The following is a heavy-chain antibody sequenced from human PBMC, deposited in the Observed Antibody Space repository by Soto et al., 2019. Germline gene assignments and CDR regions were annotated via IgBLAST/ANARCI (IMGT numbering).Heavy chain of an antibody. CDR3: ARLSIAARPTPNGMDV. J-gene: IGHJ6*02. D-gene: IGHD6-6*01. CDR1: GYSFNSYW. CDR2: IYPADSDT. V-gene: IGHV5-51*01. Sequence: GESLKISCEASGYSFNSYWIAWVRQMPGKGLEWVGIIYPADSDTRYSPSCRGQVTISADKYINTAYLQWSSLKASDTAIYYCARLSIAARPTPNGMDVWGQGTTVTVSS.